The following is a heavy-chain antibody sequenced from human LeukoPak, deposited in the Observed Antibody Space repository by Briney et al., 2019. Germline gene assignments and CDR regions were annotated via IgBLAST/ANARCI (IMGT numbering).Heavy chain of an antibody. J-gene: IGHJ3*02. D-gene: IGHD6-13*01. CDR3: VRLKRFGSSGWYRGAFDI. V-gene: IGHV3-64D*06. CDR1: GFTFSSYA. Sequence: GGSLRLSCSASGFTFSSYAMHWVRQAPGKGLEYVSAISSNGGSTYYADSVKGRFTISRDNSKNTLYLQMSSLRAEDTAVYYCVRLKRFGSSGWYRGAFDIWGEGTMVTVSS. CDR2: ISSNGGST.